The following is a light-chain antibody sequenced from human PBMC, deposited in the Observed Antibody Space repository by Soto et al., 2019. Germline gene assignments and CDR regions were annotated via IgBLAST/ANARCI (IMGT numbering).Light chain of an antibody. CDR2: KAS. Sequence: DIQLTQSPSTLSASVGDRVTITCRASQSISSSLAWYQQKPGKAPNLLIYKASTLQIGVPSRFSGSGSGTEFTLTISSLQPDDFATYYCQHYNTYWTFGQGTKVEIK. J-gene: IGKJ1*01. CDR1: QSISSS. V-gene: IGKV1-5*03. CDR3: QHYNTYWT.